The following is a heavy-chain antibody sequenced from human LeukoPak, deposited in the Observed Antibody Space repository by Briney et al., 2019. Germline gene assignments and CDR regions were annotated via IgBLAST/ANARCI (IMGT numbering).Heavy chain of an antibody. CDR3: AKVAGTPFDY. D-gene: IGHD6-19*01. Sequence: PGRSLRLSCAASGFTFSSYGMHWVRQAPGKGLEWVAVISYDGSNKYHADSVKGRFTISRDNSKNTLYLQMNSLRAEDTAVYYCAKVAGTPFDYWGQGTLVTVSS. CDR1: GFTFSSYG. J-gene: IGHJ4*02. V-gene: IGHV3-30*18. CDR2: ISYDGSNK.